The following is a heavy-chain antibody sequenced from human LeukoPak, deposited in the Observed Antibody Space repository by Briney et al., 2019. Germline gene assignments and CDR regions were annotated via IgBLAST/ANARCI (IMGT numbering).Heavy chain of an antibody. D-gene: IGHD5-12*01. J-gene: IGHJ4*01. Sequence: GGSLRLSCAASGLNFIDYSMTWVRQAPGKGLEWISYIGISSGNTKYADSMKGRFTISRDKARNSLYLQMNSLRVEDTAVYYCARDHRYAFDNWGHGTLVTVSS. CDR3: ARDHRYAFDN. V-gene: IGHV3-48*01. CDR2: IGISSGNT. CDR1: GLNFIDYS.